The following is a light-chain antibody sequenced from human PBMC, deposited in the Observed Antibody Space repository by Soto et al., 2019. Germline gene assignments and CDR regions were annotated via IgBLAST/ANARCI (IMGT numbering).Light chain of an antibody. CDR3: QQYHTYLS. CDR1: QSISSW. CDR2: DAS. Sequence: DIQMTQSPSTLSSTIGDRVTITCRASQSISSWLAWYQQKPGKAPKLLIYDASSLESGVPSRFSGSGSGTEFTLTISSLQPDDFGTYCRQQYHTYLSFGGVAKVDI. V-gene: IGKV1-5*01. J-gene: IGKJ4*01.